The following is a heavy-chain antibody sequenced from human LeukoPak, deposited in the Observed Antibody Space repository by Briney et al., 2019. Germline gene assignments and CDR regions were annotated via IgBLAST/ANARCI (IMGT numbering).Heavy chain of an antibody. CDR1: GFTFRSYS. CDR2: ISTSSSSYI. V-gene: IGHV3-21*01. J-gene: IGHJ4*02. CDR3: ARDRSTNSYAEYFFDY. Sequence: PGGSLRLSCAASGFTFRSYSMNWVRQAPGKGLEWVSSISTSSSSYIYYADSVKGRFTISRDNAKNLLYLQMNSLRAEDTAVYHCARDRSTNSYAEYFFDYWGQGTLVTVSS. D-gene: IGHD3-16*01.